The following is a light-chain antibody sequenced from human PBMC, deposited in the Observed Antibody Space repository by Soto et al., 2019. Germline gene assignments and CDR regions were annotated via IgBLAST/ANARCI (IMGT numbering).Light chain of an antibody. Sequence: QSVLAQPPSVSGAPGQRVTISCTGSSSNIGAGYEVHWYQHLPGKAPKLLIYGNTNRPSGVPDRFSGSKSGNTASLTISGLQAEDEADYYCSSYTSSTAYVFGTGTKVTVL. CDR1: SSNIGAGYE. V-gene: IGLV1-40*01. CDR3: SSYTSSTAYV. J-gene: IGLJ1*01. CDR2: GNT.